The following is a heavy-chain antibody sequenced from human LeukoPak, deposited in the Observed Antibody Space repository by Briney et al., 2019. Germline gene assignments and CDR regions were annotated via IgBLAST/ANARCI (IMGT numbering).Heavy chain of an antibody. V-gene: IGHV4-39*01. J-gene: IGHJ4*02. CDR3: ARQNWDPHFDY. Sequence: SETLSLTCTVSGDSIGSSNYYWGWIRQPPGKGLEWIGSIYYSGNTYYNPSLKSRVTISVDTSKNQFSLKLSSVTAADTAVFYCARQNWDPHFDYWGQGTLVTVSS. D-gene: IGHD7-27*01. CDR2: IYYSGNT. CDR1: GDSIGSSNYY.